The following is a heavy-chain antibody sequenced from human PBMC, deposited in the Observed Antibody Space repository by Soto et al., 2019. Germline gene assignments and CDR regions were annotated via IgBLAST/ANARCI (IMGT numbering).Heavy chain of an antibody. Sequence: QVQLVESGGGVVQPGASLRLSCVASGFSFSSYGMHWVRQAPGKGLEWVATISHDGRDKYYGDSVKGRFIISRDNSKNTLFLQMNSLRAEDTSLYYCAAGYYFGDYWGQGTLVTVSS. CDR3: AAGYYFGDY. D-gene: IGHD3-9*01. J-gene: IGHJ4*02. CDR1: GFSFSSYG. CDR2: ISHDGRDK. V-gene: IGHV3-30*03.